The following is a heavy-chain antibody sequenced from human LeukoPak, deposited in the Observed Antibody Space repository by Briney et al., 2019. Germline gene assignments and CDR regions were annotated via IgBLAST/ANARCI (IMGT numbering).Heavy chain of an antibody. CDR3: ARPGVGSGRYGAFDI. V-gene: IGHV4-39*07. Sequence: SETLSLTCTVSGGSISSSSYYWGWIRQPPGKGLEWIGEINHSGSTNYNPSLKSRITISVDTSKNQFSLKLSSVTAADTAVYYCARPGVGSGRYGAFDIWGQGTMVTVSS. D-gene: IGHD5-18*01. CDR2: INHSGST. J-gene: IGHJ3*02. CDR1: GGSISSSSYY.